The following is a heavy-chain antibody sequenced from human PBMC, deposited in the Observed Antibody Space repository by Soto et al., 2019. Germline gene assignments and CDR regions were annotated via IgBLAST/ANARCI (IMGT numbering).Heavy chain of an antibody. CDR3: AKDKRSYYYYGMDV. CDR1: GFTFSSYA. CDR2: ISGSGGST. J-gene: IGHJ6*02. Sequence: EVQLLESGGGLVQPGGSLRLSCAASGFTFSSYAMSWVRQAPGKGLEWVATISGSGGSTYYADSVKGRFTISRDNSKNTLYLQMTSLRAEDTAVYYCAKDKRSYYYYGMDVWGQGTTVTVSS. V-gene: IGHV3-23*01.